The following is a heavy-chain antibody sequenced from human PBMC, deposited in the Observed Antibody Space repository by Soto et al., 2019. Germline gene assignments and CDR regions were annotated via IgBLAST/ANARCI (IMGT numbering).Heavy chain of an antibody. J-gene: IGHJ4*02. Sequence: QVQLQESGPGLVKPSQTLSLTCTVSGGSISSGGYYWSWIRQHPGKGPEWIGYIYYSGSTYYNPSLKSRVTISVDTSKNQFSLKLSSVTAADTAVYYCARRKKAYCGGDCYSHFDYWGQGTLVTVSS. CDR2: IYYSGST. D-gene: IGHD2-21*02. CDR3: ARRKKAYCGGDCYSHFDY. CDR1: GGSISSGGYY. V-gene: IGHV4-31*03.